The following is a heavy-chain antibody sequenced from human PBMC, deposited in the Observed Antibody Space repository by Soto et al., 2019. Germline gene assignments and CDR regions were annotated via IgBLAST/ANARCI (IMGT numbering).Heavy chain of an antibody. CDR3: ARSSVTRLIGRSAFDI. J-gene: IGHJ3*02. V-gene: IGHV1-69*02. D-gene: IGHD4-4*01. CDR1: GGTFSSYT. Sequence: QVQLVQSGAEVKKPGSSVKVSCKASGGTFSSYTISWVRQAPGQGLEWMGRIIPILGIANYAQKFQGRVPIPADKSTSTAYMELSSLRSEDTAVYYCARSSVTRLIGRSAFDIWGQGTMVTVSS. CDR2: IIPILGIA.